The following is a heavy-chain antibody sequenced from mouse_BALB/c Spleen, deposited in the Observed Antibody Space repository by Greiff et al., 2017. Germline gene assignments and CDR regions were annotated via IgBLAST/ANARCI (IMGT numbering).Heavy chain of an antibody. CDR2: IWAGGST. D-gene: IGHD2-4*01. CDR1: GFSLTSYG. CDR3: ARELYYDYDGYAMDY. V-gene: IGHV2-9*02. J-gene: IGHJ4*01. Sequence: QVQLKESGPGLVAPSQSLSITCTVSGFSLTSYGVHWVRQPPGKGLEWLGVIWAGGSTNYNSALMSRLSISKDNSKSQVFLKMNSLQTDDTAMYYCARELYYDYDGYAMDYWGQGTSVTVSS.